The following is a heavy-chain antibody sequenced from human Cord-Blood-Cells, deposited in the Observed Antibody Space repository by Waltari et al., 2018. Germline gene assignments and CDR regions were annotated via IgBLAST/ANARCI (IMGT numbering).Heavy chain of an antibody. J-gene: IGHJ3*02. D-gene: IGHD1-26*01. Sequence: EVQLVESGGGLVQPGGSLRLSCAASGFTFSSYEMNWVRQAPGKGLEWVSYISSSGSTIYYADSVKGRFTISRDNAKNSLYLQMNSLRAEDTAVYYCARARGSYTRQDAFDIWGQGTMVTVSS. CDR1: GFTFSSYE. CDR2: ISSSGSTI. CDR3: ARARGSYTRQDAFDI. V-gene: IGHV3-48*03.